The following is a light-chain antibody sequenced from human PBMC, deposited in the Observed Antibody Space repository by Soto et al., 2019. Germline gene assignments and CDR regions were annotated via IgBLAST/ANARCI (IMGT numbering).Light chain of an antibody. CDR2: EVS. CDR1: SSDVGGYNY. J-gene: IGLJ1*01. V-gene: IGLV2-8*01. CDR3: SSYAGSNNFDV. Sequence: QSALTQPRSVSGSPGQSVTISCTGTSSDVGGYNYVSWFQQHPGEAPKLMIYEVSQRPSGVPDRFSGSKSGNTASLTVSGLQAEDEADYYCSSYAGSNNFDVFGTGTKLTVL.